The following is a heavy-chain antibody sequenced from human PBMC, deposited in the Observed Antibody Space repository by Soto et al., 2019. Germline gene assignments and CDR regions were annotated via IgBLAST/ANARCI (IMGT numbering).Heavy chain of an antibody. CDR1: GYNFTTYG. J-gene: IGHJ6*02. Sequence: QLGQSGGEVKKPGASVKVSCKASGYNFTTYGLSWVRQAPGQGLEWLGWISADSRHTKYSQKFQGRVTMTTDTATTTAYMELRTLRSDDRAVYYCAREGQQLAQENYYYYYGMDVWGQGTTVTVSS. V-gene: IGHV1-18*01. CDR3: AREGQQLAQENYYYYYGMDV. CDR2: ISADSRHT. D-gene: IGHD6-13*01.